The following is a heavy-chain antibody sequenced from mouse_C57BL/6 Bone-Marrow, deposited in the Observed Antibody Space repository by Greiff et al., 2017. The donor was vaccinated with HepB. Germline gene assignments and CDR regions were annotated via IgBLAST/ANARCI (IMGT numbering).Heavy chain of an antibody. J-gene: IGHJ3*01. CDR3: ARGGYYGT. CDR2: IYPSDSYT. Sequence: QVQLQQSGAELVRPGTSVKLSCKVSGYTFTSYCMHWVKQRPGQGLEWIGVIYPSDSYTNYNEKFKGKATLTVDTSSSTANMQLSSLTSEDSAVYYGARGGYYGTWGQGTLITVSA. V-gene: IGHV1-59*01. D-gene: IGHD1-1*01. CDR1: GYTFTSYC.